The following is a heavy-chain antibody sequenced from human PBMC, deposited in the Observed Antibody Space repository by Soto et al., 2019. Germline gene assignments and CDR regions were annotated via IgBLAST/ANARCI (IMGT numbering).Heavy chain of an antibody. J-gene: IGHJ6*02. V-gene: IGHV1-69*12. D-gene: IGHD5-12*01. CDR3: ASSVAKYYYYGMDV. CDR2: IIPIFGTA. CDR1: VGPFSSYA. Sequence: QVQLVQSGAEVKKPGSSVKVSCKASVGPFSSYAISWVRQAPGQGLEWMGGIIPIFGTANYAQKFQGRVTITADESTSTAYMELSSLRSEDTAVYYCASSVAKYYYYGMDVWGQGTTVTVS.